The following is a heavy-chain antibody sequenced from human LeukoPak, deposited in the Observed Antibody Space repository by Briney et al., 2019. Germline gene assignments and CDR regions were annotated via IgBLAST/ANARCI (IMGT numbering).Heavy chain of an antibody. CDR2: IYTSGST. CDR1: GGSISSGSYY. J-gene: IGHJ3*02. D-gene: IGHD1-1*01. Sequence: PSETLSLTCTVSGGSISSGSYYWSWIRQPAGKGLEWIGRIYTSGSTNYNPSLKSRVTISVDTSKNQFSLKLSFVTAADTAVYYCARGAQLEDVEAFDIWGQGTMVTVSS. CDR3: ARGAQLEDVEAFDI. V-gene: IGHV4-61*02.